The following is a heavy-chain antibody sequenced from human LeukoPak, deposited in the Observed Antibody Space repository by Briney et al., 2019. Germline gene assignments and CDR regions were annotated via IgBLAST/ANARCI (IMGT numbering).Heavy chain of an antibody. Sequence: GRSLRLSCAASGFTFSSYAMHWVRQAPGKGLEWVAVISYDGSNKYYADSVKGRFTISRDNSKNTLYLQMNSLRAEDTAVYYCARGDYYDSSGLWSDWGQGTLVTV. D-gene: IGHD3-22*01. CDR3: ARGDYYDSSGLWSD. CDR1: GFTFSSYA. CDR2: ISYDGSNK. J-gene: IGHJ4*02. V-gene: IGHV3-30-3*01.